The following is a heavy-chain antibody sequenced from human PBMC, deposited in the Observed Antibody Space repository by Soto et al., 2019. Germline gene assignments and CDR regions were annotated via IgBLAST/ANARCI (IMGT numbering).Heavy chain of an antibody. CDR1: GGSISSYY. Sequence: SETLSLTCTVSGGSISSYYWSWIRQPPGKGLEWIGHFYYSGSTNYNPSLKSRVTISVDTSKNQFSLKLSSVTAADTAVYYCARDGIVSYFDYWGQGTLVTVS. CDR3: ARDGIVSYFDY. J-gene: IGHJ4*02. CDR2: FYYSGST. D-gene: IGHD2-15*01. V-gene: IGHV4-59*01.